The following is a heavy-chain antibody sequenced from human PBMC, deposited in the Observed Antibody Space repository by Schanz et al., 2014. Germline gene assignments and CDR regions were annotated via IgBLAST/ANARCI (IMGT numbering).Heavy chain of an antibody. CDR3: ARELPGVVAFDF. CDR2: ITYNGGTI. V-gene: IGHV3-48*01. Sequence: GQLVESGGGVVQPGKSLRLSCAASGITFSSHSFNWVRQAPGKGLEWISYITYNGGTIYYADSVKGRFTISRDNAKNSLYLQINNLRADDTAVYYCARELPGVVAFDFWVQGTMVTVSS. CDR1: GITFSSHS. D-gene: IGHD7-27*01. J-gene: IGHJ3*01.